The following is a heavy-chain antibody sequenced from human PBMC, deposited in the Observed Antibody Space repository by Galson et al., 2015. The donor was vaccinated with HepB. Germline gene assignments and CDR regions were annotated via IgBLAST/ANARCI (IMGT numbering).Heavy chain of an antibody. CDR3: IAAARGDAFDI. Sequence: SCKASGGTFSSYAISWVRQAPGQGLEWMGGIIPIFGTANYAQKFQGRVTITADESTSTAYMELSSLRSEDTAVYYCIAAARGDAFDIWGQGTMVTVSS. CDR2: IIPIFGTA. CDR1: GGTFSSYA. D-gene: IGHD6-13*01. J-gene: IGHJ3*02. V-gene: IGHV1-69*01.